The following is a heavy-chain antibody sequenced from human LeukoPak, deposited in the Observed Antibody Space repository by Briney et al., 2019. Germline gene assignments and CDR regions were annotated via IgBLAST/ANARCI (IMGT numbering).Heavy chain of an antibody. Sequence: GGSLRLSCAASGFTVSSNYMSWVRQAPGKGLEWVSVIYNGGSTYYADSVKGRFTISRDNSKNTLYLQMNSLRAEDTAVYYCARTVSRYCSGGSCYSGYWGQGTLVTVSS. J-gene: IGHJ4*02. D-gene: IGHD2-15*01. V-gene: IGHV3-66*01. CDR1: GFTVSSNY. CDR2: IYNGGST. CDR3: ARTVSRYCSGGSCYSGY.